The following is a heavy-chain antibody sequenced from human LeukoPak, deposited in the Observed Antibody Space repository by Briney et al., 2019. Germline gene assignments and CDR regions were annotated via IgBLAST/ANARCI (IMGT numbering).Heavy chain of an antibody. D-gene: IGHD2-2*01. Sequence: GGSLRLSCAASGFTFGRYGMHWVRQPPGQGLEWVAFIWYDGSHKDYADSVKGRFTISGDNSKNTLFLQMNSLRAEDTAVYLCARGRGDCSTTSCYIDYWGQGTLVTVSS. J-gene: IGHJ4*02. CDR3: ARGRGDCSTTSCYIDY. CDR2: IWYDGSHK. V-gene: IGHV3-33*01. CDR1: GFTFGRYG.